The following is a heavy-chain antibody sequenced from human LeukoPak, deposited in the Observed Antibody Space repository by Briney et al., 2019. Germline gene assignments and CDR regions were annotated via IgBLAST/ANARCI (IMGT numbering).Heavy chain of an antibody. CDR1: GFTVSSNY. CDR2: IYSGGST. V-gene: IGHV3-66*01. Sequence: GGSLRLSCAASGFTVSSNYMSWVRQAPGKGLEWVSVIYSGGSTYYADSVKGRFTISRDNSKNTLYLQMNSLRAEDTAVYYCANAADFWSGYYLCWGQGTLVTVSS. CDR3: ANAADFWSGYYLC. J-gene: IGHJ4*02. D-gene: IGHD3-3*01.